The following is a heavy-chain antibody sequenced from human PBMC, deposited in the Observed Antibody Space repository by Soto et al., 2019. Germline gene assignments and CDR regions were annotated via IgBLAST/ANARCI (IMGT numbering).Heavy chain of an antibody. CDR2: IYHSGST. Sequence: PSETLSLTCAVSGGSISSGGYSWSWIRQPPGKGLEWIGYIYHSGSTYYNPSLKSRVTISVDRSKNQFSLKLSSVTAADTAVYYCARVNRATGTTVYFDYWGQGTLVTVSS. CDR1: GGSISSGGYS. V-gene: IGHV4-30-2*01. D-gene: IGHD1-7*01. CDR3: ARVNRATGTTVYFDY. J-gene: IGHJ4*02.